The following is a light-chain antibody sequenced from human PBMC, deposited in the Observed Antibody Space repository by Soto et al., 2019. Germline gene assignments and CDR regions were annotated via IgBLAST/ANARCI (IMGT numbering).Light chain of an antibody. CDR1: QSVLYNSNNKNF. CDR2: WAS. CDR3: QQYYGSPVT. Sequence: IVTTQSPDSLAVSLGERATINCKSSQSVLYNSNNKNFLAWYQQKLGQPPKLLIYWASTRESGVPDRFSGSGSGTDFTLTISSLQAEDVAVYYCQQYYGSPVTFGGGTKVDIK. J-gene: IGKJ4*01. V-gene: IGKV4-1*01.